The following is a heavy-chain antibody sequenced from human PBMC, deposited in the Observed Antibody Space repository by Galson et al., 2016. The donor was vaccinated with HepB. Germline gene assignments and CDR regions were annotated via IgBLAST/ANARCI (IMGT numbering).Heavy chain of an antibody. CDR3: ARLMADKEVYFYHGMDV. J-gene: IGHJ6*02. CDR2: ISYDGSHT. V-gene: IGHV3-30*04. D-gene: IGHD5-24*01. CDR1: GFTFSSYA. Sequence: SLRLSCAASGFTFSSYAVHWVRQAPGKGLEWVAAISYDGSHTYYSAFVEGRFTIPRDHSKNTLYLEMNSLRPDETAVYYCARLMADKEVYFYHGMDVWGQGTTVTVSS.